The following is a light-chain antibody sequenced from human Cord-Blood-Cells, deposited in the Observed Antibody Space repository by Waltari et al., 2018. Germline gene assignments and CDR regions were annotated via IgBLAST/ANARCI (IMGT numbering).Light chain of an antibody. V-gene: IGKV1-5*03. CDR2: KAS. CDR3: EQYNSYPYT. CDR1: QSISSW. J-gene: IGKJ2*01. Sequence: DIQMTQSPSTLSASVGDRVTITCRASQSISSWLAWYQQKPGKAPKLLIYKASSLESGVPSRFSGSGSGTEFTLTISSLQPDDFATYYCEQYNSYPYTFGQGTKLEIK.